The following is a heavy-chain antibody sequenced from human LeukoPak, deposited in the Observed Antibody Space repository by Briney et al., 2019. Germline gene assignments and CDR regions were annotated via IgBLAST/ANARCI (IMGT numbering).Heavy chain of an antibody. D-gene: IGHD3-10*01. CDR2: IYSGGSI. Sequence: GGSLRLSCAASGFTVSSNYMSWVRQAPGKGLEWVSVIYSGGSIYYADSVKGRFTISRDNSKNTLYLQMNSLRAEDTAVYYCARDANRPSMVRGVIISWGQGTLVTVSS. CDR1: GFTVSSNY. V-gene: IGHV3-66*01. CDR3: ARDANRPSMVRGVIIS. J-gene: IGHJ5*02.